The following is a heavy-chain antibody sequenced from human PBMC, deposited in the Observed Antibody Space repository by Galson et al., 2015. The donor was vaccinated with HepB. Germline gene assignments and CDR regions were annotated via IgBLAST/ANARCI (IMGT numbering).Heavy chain of an antibody. D-gene: IGHD3-10*01. J-gene: IGHJ5*02. V-gene: IGHV1-69*02. CDR2: IIPILGIA. CDR1: GGTFSSYT. CDR3: ARHQKGSGRGWFDP. Sequence: SCKASGGTFSSYTISWVRQAPGQGLEWMGRIIPILGIANYAQKFQGRVTIAADKSTSTAYLQWSSLKASDTAMYYCARHQKGSGRGWFDPWGQGTLVTVSS.